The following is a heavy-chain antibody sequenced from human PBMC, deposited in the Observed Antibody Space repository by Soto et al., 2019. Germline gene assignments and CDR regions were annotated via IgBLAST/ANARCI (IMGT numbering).Heavy chain of an antibody. V-gene: IGHV4-59*01. J-gene: IGHJ4*02. CDR1: GGSISSSY. CDR2: VYNSGST. Sequence: PSETLSLTCTVSGGSISSSYWTWIRQPPGKGLEWIGYVYNSGSTNYNPSLKGRVTISEDTSKGQFSLKVNSMTAADTAVYYCARYRREAVAGYTLDNWGQGILVTVSS. CDR3: ARYRREAVAGYTLDN. D-gene: IGHD6-13*01.